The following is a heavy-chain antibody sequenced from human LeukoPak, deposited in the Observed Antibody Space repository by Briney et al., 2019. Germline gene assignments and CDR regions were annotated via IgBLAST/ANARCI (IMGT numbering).Heavy chain of an antibody. CDR2: IIPIFGTA. Sequence: SVKVSFKASGGTFSSYAISWVRQAPGQGLEWMGGIIPIFGTANYAQKFQGRVTITTDESTSTAYMELSSLRSEDTAVYYCARASAVEPDWFDPWGQGTLVTVSS. CDR3: ARASAVEPDWFDP. V-gene: IGHV1-69*05. D-gene: IGHD5-24*01. J-gene: IGHJ5*02. CDR1: GGTFSSYA.